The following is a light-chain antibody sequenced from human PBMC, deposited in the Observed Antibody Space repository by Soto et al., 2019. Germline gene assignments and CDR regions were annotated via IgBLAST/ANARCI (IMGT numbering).Light chain of an antibody. CDR1: QSVSSR. CDR3: QQYNNWPLT. CDR2: GAS. Sequence: EIVMTQSPATLSVSPGERATLSCRASQSVSSRLAWFQQKPGQAPRLLIYGASTRATGIPDRFSGSGSGTEFTLTISSLQSGDFAVYYCQQYNNWPLTFGQGTKVEIK. J-gene: IGKJ1*01. V-gene: IGKV3-15*01.